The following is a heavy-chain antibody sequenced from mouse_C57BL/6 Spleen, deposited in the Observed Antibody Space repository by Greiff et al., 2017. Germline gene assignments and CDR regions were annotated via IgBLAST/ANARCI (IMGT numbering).Heavy chain of an antibody. CDR1: GYTFTSYW. CDR3: ARGLTGDAMDY. D-gene: IGHD4-1*01. J-gene: IGHJ4*01. Sequence: VQLQQSGAELVKPGASVKLSCKASGYTFTSYWMQWVKQRPGQGLEWIGEIDPSDSYTNYNQKFKGKATLTVDTSSSTAYMQLSSLTSEDSAVYYCARGLTGDAMDYWGQGTSVTVSS. V-gene: IGHV1-50*01. CDR2: IDPSDSYT.